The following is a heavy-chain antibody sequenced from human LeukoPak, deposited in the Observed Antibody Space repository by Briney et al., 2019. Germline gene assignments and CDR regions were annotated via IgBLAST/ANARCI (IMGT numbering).Heavy chain of an antibody. J-gene: IGHJ4*02. Sequence: PGGSLRLSCAASGFTFISYGMHWVRQAPGKGLEWVAFIRYDGSDKDYVDSVKGRFTISRDNSKNTLYLQMNSLRAEDTAVYYCAKDRDKGNYYFDYWGQGTLVTVSS. CDR1: GFTFISYG. CDR3: AKDRDKGNYYFDY. V-gene: IGHV3-30*02. D-gene: IGHD1-7*01. CDR2: IRYDGSDK.